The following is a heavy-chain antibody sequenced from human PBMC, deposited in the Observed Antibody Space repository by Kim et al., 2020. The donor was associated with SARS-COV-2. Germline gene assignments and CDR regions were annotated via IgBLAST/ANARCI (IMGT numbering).Heavy chain of an antibody. CDR2: FYADGST. CDR3: ARDRGNWNDGGALFDY. D-gene: IGHD1-1*01. Sequence: GGSLRLSCAASGFLVSSNYMSWVRQAPGKALEWVSVFYADGSTYYADSVKGRFTVSRDNSKNTLYLHMNTLRAEDTAVYYCARDRGNWNDGGALFDYWGQGTLVTVSS. V-gene: IGHV3-53*01. CDR1: GFLVSSNY. J-gene: IGHJ4*02.